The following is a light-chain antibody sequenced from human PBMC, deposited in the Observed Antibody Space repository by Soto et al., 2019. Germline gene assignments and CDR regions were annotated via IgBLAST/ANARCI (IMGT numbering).Light chain of an antibody. CDR1: QSISNY. CDR2: AAS. J-gene: IGKJ1*01. V-gene: IGKV1-39*01. CDR3: QQSYSTPQT. Sequence: DIQMTQSPSSLSASVGDRVTITCRASQSISNYLNWYQQKPGKAPKLLIFAASSLQSGVPSRFSGSGSGTDLTLTISSLQPEDFATYYCQQSYSTPQTFGQGTRVEIK.